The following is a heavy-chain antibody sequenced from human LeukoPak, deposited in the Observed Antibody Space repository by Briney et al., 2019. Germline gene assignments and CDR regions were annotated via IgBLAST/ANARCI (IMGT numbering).Heavy chain of an antibody. V-gene: IGHV4-39*07. CDR2: IYYSGST. J-gene: IGHJ3*01. CDR3: ASYDSSGYYYVRNAFDF. Sequence: SETLSLTCTVSGGSISSSSYYWGWIRQPPGKGLEWIGSIYYSGSTYYNPSLKSRVTISVDASKNQFSLKLSSVTAADTAVYYCASYDSSGYYYVRNAFDFWGQGTMVTVSS. CDR1: GGSISSSSYY. D-gene: IGHD3-22*01.